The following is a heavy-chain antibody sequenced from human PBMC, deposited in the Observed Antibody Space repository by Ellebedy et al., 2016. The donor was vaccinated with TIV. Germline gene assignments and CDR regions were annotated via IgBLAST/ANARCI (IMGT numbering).Heavy chain of an antibody. J-gene: IGHJ4*02. CDR3: ARRDCSGGSCYIDY. Sequence: AASVKVSCKASGYTFTHYYIHWVRQAPGQGLEWMGIINPSGGTTSYAQKFQGRVTVTRDTSASTVYMELSSLRSDDTAVYYCARRDCSGGSCYIDYWGQGTLVTVSS. D-gene: IGHD2-15*01. CDR2: INPSGGTT. CDR1: GYTFTHYY. V-gene: IGHV1-46*01.